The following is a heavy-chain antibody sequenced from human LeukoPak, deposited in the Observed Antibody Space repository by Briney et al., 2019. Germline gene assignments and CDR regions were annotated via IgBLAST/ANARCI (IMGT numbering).Heavy chain of an antibody. CDR1: GLTFSSYW. J-gene: IGHJ4*02. CDR2: ISSSSSYI. CDR3: ARGSLELLHHFDY. V-gene: IGHV3-21*01. D-gene: IGHD1-7*01. Sequence: GGSLRLSCAASGLTFSSYWMHWVRQAPGKGLEWVSSISSSSSYIYYADSVKGRFTISRDNAKNSLYLQMNSLRAEDTAVYYCARGSLELLHHFDYWGQGTLVTVSS.